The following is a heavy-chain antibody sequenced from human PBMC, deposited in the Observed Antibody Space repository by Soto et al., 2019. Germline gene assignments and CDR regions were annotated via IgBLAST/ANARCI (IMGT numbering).Heavy chain of an antibody. CDR1: GFTFSSYA. Sequence: GESLKISCAASGFTFSSYAMSWVRQAPGKGLEWVSAISGSGGSTYYADSVKGRFTISRDNSKNTLYLQMNSLRAEDTAVYYCAKSGYCSGGSCYTLNYYYYYMDVWGKGTTVTVSS. CDR2: ISGSGGST. CDR3: AKSGYCSGGSCYTLNYYYYYMDV. V-gene: IGHV3-23*01. D-gene: IGHD2-15*01. J-gene: IGHJ6*03.